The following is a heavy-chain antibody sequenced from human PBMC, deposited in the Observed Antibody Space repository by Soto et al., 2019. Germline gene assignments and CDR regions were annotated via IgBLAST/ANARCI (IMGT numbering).Heavy chain of an antibody. D-gene: IGHD2-2*02. J-gene: IGHJ6*02. V-gene: IGHV3-66*01. CDR2: IYSGDST. CDR3: ARGYIVLVPAAIRGYYYGMDV. Sequence: GGSLRLSCAASGFTVSSIYMSWVRQAPGKGLEWVSVIYSGDSTYYADSVKGRFTISRDNSKNTLYLQMNSLRAEDTAVYYCARGYIVLVPAAIRGYYYGMDVWGQGTTVTVSS. CDR1: GFTVSSIY.